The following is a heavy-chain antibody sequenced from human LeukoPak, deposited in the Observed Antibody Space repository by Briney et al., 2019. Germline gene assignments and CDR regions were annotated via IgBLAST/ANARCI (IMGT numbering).Heavy chain of an antibody. CDR1: GYTFTSYG. V-gene: IGHV1-18*01. Sequence: ASVKVSCKASGYTFTSYGISWVRQAPGQGLEWMGWVSAYNGNTNYAQKLQGRVTMTTDTSTSTAYMELRSLRSDDTAVYYCARDRGIAARPPALGYWGQGTLVTVSS. CDR3: ARDRGIAARPPALGY. J-gene: IGHJ4*02. CDR2: VSAYNGNT. D-gene: IGHD6-6*01.